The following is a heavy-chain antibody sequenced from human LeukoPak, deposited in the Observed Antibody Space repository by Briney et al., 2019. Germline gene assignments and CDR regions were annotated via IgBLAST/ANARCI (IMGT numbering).Heavy chain of an antibody. CDR1: GFTFDDYG. V-gene: IGHV3-20*04. D-gene: IGHD6-19*01. CDR3: ARESQIAVSGALSH. J-gene: IGHJ4*02. CDR2: INWDGGST. Sequence: PGGSLRLSCAASGFTFDDYGMTWVRQAPGKGLEWVSGINWDGGSTGYADSVKGRFTISRDNAKNSLYLQINSLRADDTALYYCARESQIAVSGALSHWGQGTLVTVSS.